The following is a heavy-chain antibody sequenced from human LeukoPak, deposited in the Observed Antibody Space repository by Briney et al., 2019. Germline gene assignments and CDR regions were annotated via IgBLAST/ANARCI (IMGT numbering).Heavy chain of an antibody. CDR2: ISGSGGKT. D-gene: IGHD2-15*01. CDR1: GFTFSSYG. J-gene: IGHJ4*02. V-gene: IGHV3-23*01. CDR3: AKDSGAATPVPFDY. Sequence: GGSLRLSCAASGFTFSSYGMSWVRQAPGKGLEWVSSISGSGGKTYYADSVKGRFTISRDNSKNTLYLQMNSLRAEDTAVYYCAKDSGAATPVPFDYWGQGTLVTVSS.